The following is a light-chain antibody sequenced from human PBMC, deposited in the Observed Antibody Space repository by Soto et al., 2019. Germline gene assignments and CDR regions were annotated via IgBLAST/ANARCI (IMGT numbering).Light chain of an antibody. CDR1: NRDVGSYNL. Sequence: QSALTQPASVSGSPGQSITIACTGTNRDVGSYNLVSWYQQRPGEAPKLIISEVRNRPSGISYRFTGSKSGNTASLTISGLQADDEADYYCSSYTTTSTLVFGGGPKVTVL. V-gene: IGLV2-14*01. CDR3: SSYTTTSTLV. J-gene: IGLJ3*02. CDR2: EVR.